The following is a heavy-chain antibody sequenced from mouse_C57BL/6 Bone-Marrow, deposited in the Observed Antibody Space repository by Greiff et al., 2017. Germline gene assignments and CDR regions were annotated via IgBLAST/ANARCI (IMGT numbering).Heavy chain of an antibody. CDR3: ARDLLYYYGSSYFDY. CDR1: GYSFTGYY. V-gene: IGHV1-42*01. D-gene: IGHD1-1*01. J-gene: IGHJ2*01. Sequence: EVQLQQSGPVLVKPGASVKISCKASGYSFTGYYMNWVKQSPEKSLEWIGEINPSTGGTTYNQKFKAKATLTVDKSSSTAYMQLKSLTSEDSAVYYCARDLLYYYGSSYFDYWGQGTTLTVSS. CDR2: INPSTGGT.